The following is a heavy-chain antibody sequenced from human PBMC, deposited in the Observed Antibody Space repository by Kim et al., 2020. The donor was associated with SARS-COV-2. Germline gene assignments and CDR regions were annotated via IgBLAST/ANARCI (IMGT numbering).Heavy chain of an antibody. CDR1: GGSISSSSYY. V-gene: IGHV4-39*01. Sequence: SETLSLTCAVSGGSISSSSYYWGWIRQPPGKGLEWIGSIYYSGSTYYNPSLKSRVTISVDTSKNQFSLKLSSVTAADTAVYYCARHGTITMIVVVIAPGYFDYWGQGTLVTISS. D-gene: IGHD3-22*01. CDR3: ARHGTITMIVVVIAPGYFDY. J-gene: IGHJ4*02. CDR2: IYYSGST.